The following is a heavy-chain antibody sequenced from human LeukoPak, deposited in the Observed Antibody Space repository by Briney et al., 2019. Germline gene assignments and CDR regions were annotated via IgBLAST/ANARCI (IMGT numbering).Heavy chain of an antibody. CDR1: GGSISSSSYY. D-gene: IGHD4-11*01. CDR2: IYYSGST. V-gene: IGHV4-39*07. Sequence: PSETLSLTCTVSGGSISSSSYYWGWIRQPPGKGLEWIGSIYYSGSTYYNPSLKSRVTISVDTSKNQFSLKLSSVTAADTAVYYCARASVTYYYYYYMVVWGKGTTVTVSS. CDR3: ARASVTYYYYYYMVV. J-gene: IGHJ6*03.